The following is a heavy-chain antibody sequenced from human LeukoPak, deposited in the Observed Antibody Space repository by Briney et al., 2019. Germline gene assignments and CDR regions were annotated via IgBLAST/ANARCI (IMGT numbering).Heavy chain of an antibody. J-gene: IGHJ4*02. V-gene: IGHV3-23*01. D-gene: IGHD2/OR15-2a*01. CDR1: GFPFSSYA. Sequence: GGSLSLSCAASGFPFSSYAMSWVRQAPGKGLEWVSAISGSGGSKYYADSVKGRFTISRDNSKNTLYLQMNSLRAEDTAVYYCAKDFYDTALYFDYWGQGTLVTVSS. CDR3: AKDFYDTALYFDY. CDR2: ISGSGGSK.